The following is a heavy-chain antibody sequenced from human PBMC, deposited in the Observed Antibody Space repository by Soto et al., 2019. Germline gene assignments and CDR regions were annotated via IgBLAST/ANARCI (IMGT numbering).Heavy chain of an antibody. Sequence: QVQLVQSGAEVKKPGSSVKVSCKASGGTFSSYAISWVRQAPGQGLEWMGGIIPIFGTANYAQKFQGRVTIPGEESKSTASMELSSLRSEDTAVYYCARLSYGGNTQPDYGMDVWGQGTTVTVSS. CDR2: IIPIFGTA. V-gene: IGHV1-69*12. CDR3: ARLSYGGNTQPDYGMDV. J-gene: IGHJ6*02. D-gene: IGHD4-17*01. CDR1: GGTFSSYA.